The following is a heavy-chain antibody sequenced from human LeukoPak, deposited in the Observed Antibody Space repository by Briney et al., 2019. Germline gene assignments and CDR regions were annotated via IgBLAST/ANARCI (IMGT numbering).Heavy chain of an antibody. D-gene: IGHD2-15*01. CDR1: GLTFSNNA. V-gene: IGHV3-23*01. CDR2: ISGSGGDT. J-gene: IGHJ5*01. Sequence: PGGSLRLSCAASGLTFSNNAMTWVRQAPGQGLEWGSSISGSGGDTYYADSVQGRFAISRDNSRTTLYLQMNSLRAEDTAIYYCASGSDSVVVGLYNWLDSWGKGTLVTVSS. CDR3: ASGSDSVVVGLYNWLDS.